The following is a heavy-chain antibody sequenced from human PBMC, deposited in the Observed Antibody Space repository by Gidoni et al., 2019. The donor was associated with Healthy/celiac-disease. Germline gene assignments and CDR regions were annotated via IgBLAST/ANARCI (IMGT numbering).Heavy chain of an antibody. J-gene: IGHJ4*02. CDR2: ISWNSGSI. D-gene: IGHD3-22*01. Sequence: EVQLVESGGGLVQPGRSLRLSCAASGFTFDDYAMHWVRQAPGKGLEWVSGISWNSGSIGYADSVKGRFTISRDNAKNSLYLQMNSLRAEDTALYYCAKVLHDSSGFDLGGGFDYWGQGTLVTVSS. V-gene: IGHV3-9*01. CDR3: AKVLHDSSGFDLGGGFDY. CDR1: GFTFDDYA.